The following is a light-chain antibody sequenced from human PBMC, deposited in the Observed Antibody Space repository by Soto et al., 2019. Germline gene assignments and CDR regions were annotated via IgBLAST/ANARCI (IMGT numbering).Light chain of an antibody. CDR3: QQSYSTPYT. CDR2: SIS. Sequence: IQMTQSPSSLSASVGDRVTITCRASQRIGTYLNWYQQRPGKAPRLLISSISTLQRGVPSRFSGSRSGTDFTLTITGLQPEDVATYYCQQSYSTPYTFGQGTKLEIK. CDR1: QRIGTY. J-gene: IGKJ2*01. V-gene: IGKV1-39*01.